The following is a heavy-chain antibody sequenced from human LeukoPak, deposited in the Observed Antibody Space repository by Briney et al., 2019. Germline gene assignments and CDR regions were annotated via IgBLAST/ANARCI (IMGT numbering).Heavy chain of an antibody. CDR3: AIGPGGLFDY. Sequence: GGSLRLSCAASGFTFDDYGMSWVRQAPGKGLEWVSAISGSGGSTYYADSVKGLFTISRDNSKNTLYLQMNSLRAEDTAVYYCAIGPGGLFDYWGQGTLVTVSS. CDR1: GFTFDDYG. D-gene: IGHD4-23*01. V-gene: IGHV3-23*01. J-gene: IGHJ4*02. CDR2: ISGSGGST.